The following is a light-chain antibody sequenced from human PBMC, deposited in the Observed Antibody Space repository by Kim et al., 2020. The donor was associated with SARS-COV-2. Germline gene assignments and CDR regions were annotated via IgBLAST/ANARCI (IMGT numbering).Light chain of an antibody. CDR2: KDS. V-gene: IGLV3-25*03. Sequence: VSPGQTARITCSGDAVPKQYSYWYQQKPGQPPVLVIYKDSERPSGIPERFSGSSSGTTVTLTISGVQAEDEADYYCQSADSSGTWVFGGGTQLTVL. CDR3: QSADSSGTWV. CDR1: AVPKQY. J-gene: IGLJ3*02.